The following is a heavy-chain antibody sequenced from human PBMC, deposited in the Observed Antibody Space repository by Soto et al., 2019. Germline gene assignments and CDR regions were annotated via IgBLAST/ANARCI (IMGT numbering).Heavy chain of an antibody. V-gene: IGHV1-2*04. CDR2: INPNSGGT. J-gene: IGHJ3*02. CDR1: GYTFTGYY. Sequence: ESSVKVSCKASGYTFTGYYMHWVRQAPGQGLEWMGWINPNSGGTNYAQKFQGWVTMTRDTSISTAYMELSRLRSDDTAVYYCATLGGYCGGDCYDAFDIWGQGTMVTVSS. CDR3: ATLGGYCGGDCYDAFDI. D-gene: IGHD2-21*02.